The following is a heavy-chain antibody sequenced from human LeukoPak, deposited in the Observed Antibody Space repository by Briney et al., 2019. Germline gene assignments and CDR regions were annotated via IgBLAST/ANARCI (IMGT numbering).Heavy chain of an antibody. D-gene: IGHD5-12*01. CDR3: ARDLRYSGYVNWLDP. V-gene: IGHV3-48*03. J-gene: IGHJ5*02. CDR2: ISSSGSTI. CDR1: GFTFSSYE. Sequence: PGGSLRLSCAASGFTFSSYEMNWVRQAPEKGLEWVSYISSSGSTIYYADSVKGRFTISRDNAKNSLYLQMNSLRAEDTAVYYCARDLRYSGYVNWLDPWGQGTLVTVSS.